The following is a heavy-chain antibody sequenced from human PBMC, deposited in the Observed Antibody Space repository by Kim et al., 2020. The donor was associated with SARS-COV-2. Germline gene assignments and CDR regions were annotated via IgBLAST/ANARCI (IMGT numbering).Heavy chain of an antibody. CDR2: IYHSGST. J-gene: IGHJ4*02. Sequence: SETLSLTCTVSGYSISSGYYWGWIRQPPGKGLEWIGSIYHSGSTYYNPSLKSRVTISVDTSKNQFSLKLSSVTAADTAVYYCAGSHDYGDYNYFDYWGQGTLVTVSS. D-gene: IGHD4-17*01. CDR3: AGSHDYGDYNYFDY. V-gene: IGHV4-38-2*02. CDR1: GYSISSGYY.